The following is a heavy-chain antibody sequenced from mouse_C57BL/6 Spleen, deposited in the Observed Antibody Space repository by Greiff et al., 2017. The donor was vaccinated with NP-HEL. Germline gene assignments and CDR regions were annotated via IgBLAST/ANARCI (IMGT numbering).Heavy chain of an antibody. V-gene: IGHV1-7*01. D-gene: IGHD1-1*02. Sequence: VQLQQSGAELAKPGASVKLSCKASGYTFTSYWMHWVKQRPGQGLEWIGYINPSSGYTKYNQKFKDKATLTADKSSSTAYMQLSSLTYEDSAVYYCARVDYGNYYAMDYWGQGTSVTVSS. CDR1: GYTFTSYW. CDR3: ARVDYGNYYAMDY. J-gene: IGHJ4*01. CDR2: INPSSGYT.